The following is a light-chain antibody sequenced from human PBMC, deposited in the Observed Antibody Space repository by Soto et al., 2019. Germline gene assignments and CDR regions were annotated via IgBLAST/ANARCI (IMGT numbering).Light chain of an antibody. V-gene: IGLV2-8*01. CDR2: EVS. CDR1: SSDVGGYNY. J-gene: IGLJ1*01. Sequence: QSALTQPPSASGSPEHSVTISCTGTSSDVGGYNYVSWYQQHPGKAPKLMIYEVSKRPSGVPDRFSGSKSGNTASLTVSGLQAEDEADYYCSSYAGSNNVFGTGTKRTVL. CDR3: SSYAGSNNV.